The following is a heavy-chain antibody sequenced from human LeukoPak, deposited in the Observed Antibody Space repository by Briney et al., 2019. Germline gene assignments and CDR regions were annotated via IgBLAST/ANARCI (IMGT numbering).Heavy chain of an antibody. Sequence: ASVKVSCKASGYTLTSYDINWVRQATGQGREWMGWMNPNRGNTGYAQKFQGRGTMTRNTSISTAYMELSSLRSEDTAVYYCARVVTYYDFWSDTTKYYLVYYGMDVWGQGTTVTVSS. D-gene: IGHD3-3*01. CDR2: MNPNRGNT. CDR1: GYTLTSYD. V-gene: IGHV1-8*01. CDR3: ARVVTYYDFWSDTTKYYLVYYGMDV. J-gene: IGHJ6*02.